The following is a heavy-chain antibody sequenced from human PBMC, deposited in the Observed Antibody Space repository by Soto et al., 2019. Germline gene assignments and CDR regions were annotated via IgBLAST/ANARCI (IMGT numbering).Heavy chain of an antibody. CDR3: AREMKQLVQEGFLQH. V-gene: IGHV3-21*01. J-gene: IGHJ1*01. D-gene: IGHD6-13*01. CDR2: ISTGSSYI. CDR1: GFTFSSYT. Sequence: PGGSLRLSCAASGFTFSSYTMHWVRKAPGKGLEWVSSISTGSSYIYYADSLKGRFTISRDNAGNSLYLQMNSLRAEDTAVYYCAREMKQLVQEGFLQHWGQGTLVTVSS.